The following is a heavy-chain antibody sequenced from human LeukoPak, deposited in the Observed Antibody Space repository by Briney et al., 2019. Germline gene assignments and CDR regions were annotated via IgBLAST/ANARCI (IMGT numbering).Heavy chain of an antibody. J-gene: IGHJ6*03. D-gene: IGHD6-13*01. Sequence: SETLSLTCTVSGGSISSYYWSWIRQPAGKGLEWIGRIYTSGSTNYNPSLKSRVTMSVDTSKNQFSLKLSSVTAADTAVYYRAGGAAAGSYYYYYMDVWGKGTTVTVSS. V-gene: IGHV4-4*07. CDR3: AGGAAAGSYYYYYMDV. CDR1: GGSISSYY. CDR2: IYTSGST.